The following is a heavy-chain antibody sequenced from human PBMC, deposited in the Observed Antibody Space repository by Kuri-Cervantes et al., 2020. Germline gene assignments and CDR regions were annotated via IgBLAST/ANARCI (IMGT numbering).Heavy chain of an antibody. J-gene: IGHJ4*02. CDR3: ARAQGDVVTTFYDY. D-gene: IGHD5-12*01. CDR2: INPNSGGT. CDR1: GYTFTGYY. V-gene: IGHV1-2*02. Sequence: ASVKVSCKASGYTFTGYYMHWVRQAPGQGLEWMGWINPNSGGTNYAQKFQGRVTMTRDTSISTAYMELSRLRSDDTAVYYCARAQGDVVTTFYDYWGQGTLVTVSS.